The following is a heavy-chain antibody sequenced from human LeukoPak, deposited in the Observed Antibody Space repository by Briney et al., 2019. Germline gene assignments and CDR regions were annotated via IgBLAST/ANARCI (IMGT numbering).Heavy chain of an antibody. D-gene: IGHD3-10*01. CDR2: SSTSGSTE. CDR3: ARGPSGIYFDN. J-gene: IGHJ4*02. CDR1: GFTFSDYY. V-gene: IGHV3-11*01. Sequence: GGSLRLSCAASGFTFSDYYMSWVRQAPGKGLEWISYSSTSGSTEHYADSVKGRFTISRDNAKNSLYLQMNSLRAEDTAIYYCARGPSGIYFDNWGQGTLVTVSS.